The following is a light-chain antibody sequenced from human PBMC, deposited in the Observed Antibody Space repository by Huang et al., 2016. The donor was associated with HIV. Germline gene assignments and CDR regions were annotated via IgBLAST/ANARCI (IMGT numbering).Light chain of an antibody. CDR2: LGS. V-gene: IGKV2-28*01. CDR1: QSLLHSNGYNQ. J-gene: IGKJ2*03. Sequence: DIVMTQAPLSLPVTPGEPASFSCRSSQSLLHSNGYNQLDWYLQKPGPSPQLLIYLGSNRVSGVPERFSGSGSGTHFALKISRVEAEDVGVYYCMQTLQAPYSFGQGTKLEIE. CDR3: MQTLQAPYS.